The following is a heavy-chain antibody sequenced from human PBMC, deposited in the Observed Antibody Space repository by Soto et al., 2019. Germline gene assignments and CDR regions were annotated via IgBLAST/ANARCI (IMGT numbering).Heavy chain of an antibody. CDR1: GGTFSSYA. Sequence: SVEVSCKASGGTFSSYAISWVRQAPGQGLEWMGGIIPIFGTANYAQKFQGGVTITADKSTSTAYMELSSLRSEDTAVYYCARARYCTNGVCYLTLDYWSQGTLVTVSS. D-gene: IGHD2-8*01. V-gene: IGHV1-69*06. CDR3: ARARYCTNGVCYLTLDY. CDR2: IIPIFGTA. J-gene: IGHJ4*02.